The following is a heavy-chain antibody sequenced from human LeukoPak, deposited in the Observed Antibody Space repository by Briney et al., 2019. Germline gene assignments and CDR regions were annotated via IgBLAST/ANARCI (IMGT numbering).Heavy chain of an antibody. D-gene: IGHD3-10*01. V-gene: IGHV3-30*18. J-gene: IGHJ6*02. CDR2: ISYDGSNK. CDR1: GFTFGGYG. CDR3: AKDLGSGISQYYRMDV. Sequence: QTGGSLRLSCAASGFTFGGYGMHWVRQAPGNGLEWVAVISYDGSNKYYADSVKGRFTISRDNSKSTLYLQMNSLRAEDTAVYYCAKDLGSGISQYYRMDVWGQGTTVTV.